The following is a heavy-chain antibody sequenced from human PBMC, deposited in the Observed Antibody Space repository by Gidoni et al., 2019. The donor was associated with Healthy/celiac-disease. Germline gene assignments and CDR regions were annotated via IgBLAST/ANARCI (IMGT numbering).Heavy chain of an antibody. J-gene: IGHJ4*02. CDR3: ARAFLLRFLEWLPEPIDY. CDR2: INPNSGGT. V-gene: IGHV1-2*02. D-gene: IGHD3-3*01. CDR1: GYTFTGYY. Sequence: QVQLVQSGAAVKKPGASVKVSCKASGYTFTGYYMHWLRQAPGHGLEWMGWINPNSGGTNYAQKFQGRVTMTRDTSISTAYMELSRLRSDDTAVYYCARAFLLRFLEWLPEPIDYWGQGTLVTVSS.